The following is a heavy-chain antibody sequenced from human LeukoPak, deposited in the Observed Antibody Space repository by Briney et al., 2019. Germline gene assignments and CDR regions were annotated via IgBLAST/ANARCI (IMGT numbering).Heavy chain of an antibody. Sequence: GGSLRLSCAASGFTFSSYAMSWLRQAPGKGLEWVSAISGSGGSTYYADSVKGRFTISRDNSKNTLYLQMNSLRAEDTAVYYCAKDLTSRRITIFGVVPNWFDPXGQGTLXXVS. CDR2: ISGSGGST. CDR1: GFTFSSYA. V-gene: IGHV3-23*01. CDR3: AKDLTSRRITIFGVVPNWFDP. D-gene: IGHD3-3*01. J-gene: IGHJ5*02.